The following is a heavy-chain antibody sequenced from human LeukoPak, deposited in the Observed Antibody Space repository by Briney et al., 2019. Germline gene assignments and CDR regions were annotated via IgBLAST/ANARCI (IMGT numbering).Heavy chain of an antibody. D-gene: IGHD3-22*01. CDR1: GFTFNNYA. CDR2: IFGSGGSA. CDR3: TKTTTGYSSGQYPGWPADH. V-gene: IGHV3-23*01. J-gene: IGHJ4*02. Sequence: GGSLRLSCTASGFTFNNYAMYWVRQAPRKGLEWVAGIFGSGGSAHYADSVKGRFTISRDNSKNTVYLQMDGLRGEDTAVYYCTKTTTGYSSGQYPGWPADHWGQGALVTVSS.